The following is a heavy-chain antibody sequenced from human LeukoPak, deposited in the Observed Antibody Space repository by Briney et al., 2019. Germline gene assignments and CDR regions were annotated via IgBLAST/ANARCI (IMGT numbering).Heavy chain of an antibody. CDR3: ARDKVESYYYDSESRNKYFQH. D-gene: IGHD3-22*01. CDR1: GFPFSSYS. CDR2: ISSSSSTI. J-gene: IGHJ1*01. Sequence: GGSLRLSCAASGFPFSSYSMKWVRQAPGKGLEWVSYISSSSSTIYYADSVKGRFTFSRDNAKTSLYLQMNSLRDEDTAVYYCARDKVESYYYDSESRNKYFQHWGQGTLVTVSS. V-gene: IGHV3-48*02.